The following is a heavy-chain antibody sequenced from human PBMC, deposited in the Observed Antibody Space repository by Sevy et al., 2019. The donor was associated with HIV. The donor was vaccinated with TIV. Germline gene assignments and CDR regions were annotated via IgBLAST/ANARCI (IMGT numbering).Heavy chain of an antibody. V-gene: IGHV6-1*01. J-gene: IGHJ6*02. CDR2: TYYRSKWYN. CDR1: GDSVSSNSAA. D-gene: IGHD6-19*01. CDR3: ARDLAAVAAEEVDYYYYGMDV. Sequence: KQSQTLSLTCAISGDSVSSNSAAWNWIRQSPSRGLEWLGRTYYRSKWYNDYAVSVKSRITINPDTSKNQCSLQLNSVTPEDTAVYYGARDLAAVAAEEVDYYYYGMDVWGQGTTVTVSS.